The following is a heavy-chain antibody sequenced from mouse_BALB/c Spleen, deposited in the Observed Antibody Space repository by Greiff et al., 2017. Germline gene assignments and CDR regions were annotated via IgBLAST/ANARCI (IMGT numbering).Heavy chain of an antibody. D-gene: IGHD1-1*01. J-gene: IGHJ2*01. CDR2: IWGDGST. Sequence: QVQLQQSGPGLVAPSQSLSITCTVSGFSLTGYGVNWVRQPPGKGLEWLGMIWGDGSTDYNSALKSRLSISKDNSKSQVFLKMNSLQTDDTARYYCAREYGSSYGGFDYWGQGTTLTVSS. CDR1: GFSLTGYG. V-gene: IGHV2-6-7*01. CDR3: AREYGSSYGGFDY.